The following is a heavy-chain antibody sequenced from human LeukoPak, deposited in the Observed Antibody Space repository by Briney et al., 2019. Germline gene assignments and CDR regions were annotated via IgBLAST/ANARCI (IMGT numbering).Heavy chain of an antibody. Sequence: ASVTVSCKASGYTFTSYGISWVRQAPGQGLEWMGWISAYNGNTNYAQKLQGRVTMTTDTSTSTAYMELRSLRSDDTAVYYCARDTCRWGYCSGGSCYSCGMDVWGQGTTVTVSS. CDR2: ISAYNGNT. V-gene: IGHV1-18*01. J-gene: IGHJ6*02. D-gene: IGHD2-15*01. CDR1: GYTFTSYG. CDR3: ARDTCRWGYCSGGSCYSCGMDV.